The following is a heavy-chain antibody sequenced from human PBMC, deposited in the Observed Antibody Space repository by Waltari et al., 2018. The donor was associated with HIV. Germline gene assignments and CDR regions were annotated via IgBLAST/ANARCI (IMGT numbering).Heavy chain of an antibody. D-gene: IGHD2-2*02. CDR1: GGTLTKHA. CDR3: ARDAIPKGVFFQH. V-gene: IGHV1-69*01. Sequence: QVQLVQSGAEVKQSGSSVKVSCTASGGTLTKHAFSWVRQAPGQAPEWMGGITPLYGIANYAQVFQGRVTITADESTTTLFMELSSLRSDDTAVYYCARDAIPKGVFFQHWGQGTLLVVSS. CDR2: ITPLYGIA. J-gene: IGHJ1*01.